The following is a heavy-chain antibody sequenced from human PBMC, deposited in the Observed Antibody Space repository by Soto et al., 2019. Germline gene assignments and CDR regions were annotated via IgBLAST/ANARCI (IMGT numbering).Heavy chain of an antibody. J-gene: IGHJ5*02. CDR1: GGSISSGDYY. CDR2: IYYSGST. CDR3: ARDYDSSGYYINWFDP. Sequence: QVQLQESGPGLVKPSQTLSLTCTVSGGSISSGDYYWSWIRQPPGKGLEWIGYIYYSGSTYYNPSLESRVNISVDTYKNQFSLKLSSVTAADTAVYYCARDYDSSGYYINWFDPWGQGTLVTVSS. D-gene: IGHD3-22*01. V-gene: IGHV4-30-4*01.